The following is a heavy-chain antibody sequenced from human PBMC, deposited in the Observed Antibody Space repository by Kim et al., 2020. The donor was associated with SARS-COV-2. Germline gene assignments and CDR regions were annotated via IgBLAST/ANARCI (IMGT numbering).Heavy chain of an antibody. CDR3: AREGTYDFWSGYYNSDAFDI. Sequence: GGSLRLSCAASGFTFSSYWMHWVRQAPGKGLVWVSRINSDGSSTSYADSVKGRFTISRDNAKNTLYLQMNSLRAEDTAVYYCAREGTYDFWSGYYNSDAFDIWGQGTMVAVSS. J-gene: IGHJ3*02. CDR1: GFTFSSYW. CDR2: INSDGSST. D-gene: IGHD3-3*01. V-gene: IGHV3-74*01.